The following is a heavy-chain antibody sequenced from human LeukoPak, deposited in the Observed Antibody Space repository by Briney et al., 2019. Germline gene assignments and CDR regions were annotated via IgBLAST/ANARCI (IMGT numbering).Heavy chain of an antibody. CDR2: MNPNSGNT. V-gene: IGHV1-8*01. CDR3: ASSPYFDWLPRYYYYGMDV. Sequence: ASVKVSCKASGYTFTSYDINWVRQATGQGLEWMGWMNPNSGNTGYAQKFQGRVTMTRNTSISSAYMELSSLRSEDTAVYYCASSPYFDWLPRYYYYGMDVWGQGTTVTVSS. J-gene: IGHJ6*02. CDR1: GYTFTSYD. D-gene: IGHD3-9*01.